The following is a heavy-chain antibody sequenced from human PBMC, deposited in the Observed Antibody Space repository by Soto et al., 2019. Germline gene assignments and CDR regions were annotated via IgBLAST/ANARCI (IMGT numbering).Heavy chain of an antibody. J-gene: IGHJ3*02. V-gene: IGHV4-59*01. Sequence: PSETLSLTCTVSGGYIRSYYWSWLRPPQGKGLEWIGYIYYSGSTNYNPSLKSRVTISVDTSKNQFSLKLSSVTAADTAVYYCAKDSAWEGQQLADDAFDIWGQGTMVTVSS. CDR2: IYYSGST. CDR3: AKDSAWEGQQLADDAFDI. CDR1: GGYIRSYY. D-gene: IGHD6-13*01.